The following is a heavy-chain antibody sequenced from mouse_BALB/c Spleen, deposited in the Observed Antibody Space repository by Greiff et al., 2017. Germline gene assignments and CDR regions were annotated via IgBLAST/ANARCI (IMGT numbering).Heavy chain of an antibody. V-gene: IGHV14-1*02. Sequence: VQLQQSGAELVRPGALVKLSCKASGFNIKDYYMHWVKQRPEQGLEWIGWIDPENGNTIYDPKFQGKASITADTSSNTAYLQLSSLTSEDTAVYYCAPYDYARYFDVWGAGTTVTVSS. CDR2: IDPENGNT. CDR3: APYDYARYFDV. CDR1: GFNIKDYY. J-gene: IGHJ1*01. D-gene: IGHD2-4*01.